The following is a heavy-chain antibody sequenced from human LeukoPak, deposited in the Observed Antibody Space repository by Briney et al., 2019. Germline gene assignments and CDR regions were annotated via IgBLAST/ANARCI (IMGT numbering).Heavy chain of an antibody. D-gene: IGHD3-10*01. V-gene: IGHV1-18*01. CDR2: ISAYNGNT. J-gene: IGHJ4*02. Sequence: GASVKVSCKASGYTFTSYGISWVRQAPGQGLEWMGWISAYNGNTNYAQKLQGRVTMTTDTSTSTAYMELRSLRSDGTAVYYCARPRITMVRGVIPPYYFDYWGQGTLVTVSS. CDR1: GYTFTSYG. CDR3: ARPRITMVRGVIPPYYFDY.